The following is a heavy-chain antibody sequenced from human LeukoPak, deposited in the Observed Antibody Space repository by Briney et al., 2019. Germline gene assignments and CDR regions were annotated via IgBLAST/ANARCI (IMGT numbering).Heavy chain of an antibody. J-gene: IGHJ4*02. D-gene: IGHD5-24*01. CDR3: AKDRDGLH. CDR2: ISYDGSNK. V-gene: IGHV3-30*18. CDR1: AFTFSTYG. Sequence: GGSLRLSCAASAFTFSTYGMHWVRQAPGKGLEWVAVISYDGSNKYYADSVKGRFTISRDNSKNTLYLQMNSLRAEDTAVYYCAKDRDGLHWGQGTLVTVSS.